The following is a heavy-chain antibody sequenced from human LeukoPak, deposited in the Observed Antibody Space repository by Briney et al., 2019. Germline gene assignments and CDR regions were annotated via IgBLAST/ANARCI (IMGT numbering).Heavy chain of an antibody. D-gene: IGHD3-9*01. CDR1: GGSVSSGNYY. Sequence: PSDTLSLSCTVSGGSVSSGNYYWSWIRQPPGKGLEWIVYIHYSGSTHYNPSLNSRVAISVDTSKNMFSLRVNSVTAADTAVYYCARDATNDWYHRFDPWGQGTLVTVSS. CDR3: ARDATNDWYHRFDP. J-gene: IGHJ5*02. V-gene: IGHV4-61*01. CDR2: IHYSGST.